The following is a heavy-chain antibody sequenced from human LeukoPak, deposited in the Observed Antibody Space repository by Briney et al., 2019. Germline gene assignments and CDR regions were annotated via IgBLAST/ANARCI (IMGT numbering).Heavy chain of an antibody. D-gene: IGHD3-22*01. J-gene: IGHJ5*02. CDR3: ASSSGGFNWFDP. CDR1: GFTFSSFW. V-gene: IGHV3-74*01. Sequence: GGSLRLSCAASGFTFSSFWMHWVRQAPGKGLVWVSRINSDGSSTNYADSVKGRFTISRDNAKNTLYLQMNSLRVEDTAVYYCASSSGGFNWFDPWGQGTLVTVSS. CDR2: INSDGSST.